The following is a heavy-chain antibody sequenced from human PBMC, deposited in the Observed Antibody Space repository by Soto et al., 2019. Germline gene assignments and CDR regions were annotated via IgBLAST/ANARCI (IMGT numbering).Heavy chain of an antibody. Sequence: GGSLRLSCTASGFTFGDYAMSWFRQAPGKGLEWVGFIRSKAYGGTTEYAASVKGRFTISRDDSKSIAHLQMNSLKTEDTAVYYCTRAPGGPPYDFWSGYYADYWGQGTLVTVSS. J-gene: IGHJ4*02. CDR3: TRAPGGPPYDFWSGYYADY. D-gene: IGHD3-3*01. CDR1: GFTFGDYA. CDR2: IRSKAYGGTT. V-gene: IGHV3-49*03.